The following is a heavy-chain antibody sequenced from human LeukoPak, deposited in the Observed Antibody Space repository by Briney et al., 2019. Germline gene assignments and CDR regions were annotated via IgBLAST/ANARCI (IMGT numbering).Heavy chain of an antibody. D-gene: IGHD4-17*01. CDR2: INWNGGNT. J-gene: IGHJ4*02. CDR3: ARWTTVTRAFDY. Sequence: GGSLRLSCAAAGFTFDDYGMSWVRKAPGKGLEWVSGINWNGGNTGYADSVKGRFTISRDNVKNSLYLQMNSLRAEDTAVYYCARWTTVTRAFDYWGQGTLVTVSS. CDR1: GFTFDDYG. V-gene: IGHV3-20*04.